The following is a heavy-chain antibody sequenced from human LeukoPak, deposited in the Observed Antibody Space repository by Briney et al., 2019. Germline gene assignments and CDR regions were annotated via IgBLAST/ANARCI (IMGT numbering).Heavy chain of an antibody. CDR3: ARDAATGQQLLLPH. D-gene: IGHD6-13*01. CDR2: INTGGSTI. J-gene: IGHJ4*02. Sequence: PGGSLRLSCAASGFTFSDYEMNWVRQAPGKGLEWISYINTGGSTIYYADSLKGRFTVSRDNAKNSLYLQMNSLRAEDTAVYYCARDAATGQQLLLPHWGQGTLVTVSS. V-gene: IGHV3-48*03. CDR1: GFTFSDYE.